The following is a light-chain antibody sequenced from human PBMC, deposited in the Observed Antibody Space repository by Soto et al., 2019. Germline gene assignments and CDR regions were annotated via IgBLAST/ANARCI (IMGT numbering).Light chain of an antibody. CDR1: TNDVGIYKY. CDR2: EVT. V-gene: IGLV2-14*01. J-gene: IGLJ2*01. CDR3: SSYTGTSTPVV. Sequence: QSALTQPASVSGSPGQSITISCTGTTNDVGIYKYVSWYQQHPGKAPKLMIYEVTNRPSGISNRFSGSKSGNTASLTISGLQAEDEAYYYCSSYTGTSTPVVFGGGTKLTVL.